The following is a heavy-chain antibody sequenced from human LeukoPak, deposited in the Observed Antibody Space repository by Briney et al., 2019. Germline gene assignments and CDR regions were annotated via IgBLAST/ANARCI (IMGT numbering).Heavy chain of an antibody. V-gene: IGHV3-53*01. D-gene: IGHD5-18*01. Sequence: PGGSLRLSCAASGFTVSSNYMSWVRQAPGKGLEWVSVIYSAGSTYYADSVKGRFTISRDNSKNTLYLQMNSLRADDTAAYYCARANPEYSYGQAYYGMDVWGQGTTVTVFS. CDR2: IYSAGST. CDR3: ARANPEYSYGQAYYGMDV. J-gene: IGHJ6*02. CDR1: GFTVSSNY.